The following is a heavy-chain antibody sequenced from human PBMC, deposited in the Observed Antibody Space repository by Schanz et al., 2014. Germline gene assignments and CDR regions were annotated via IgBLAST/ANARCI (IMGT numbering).Heavy chain of an antibody. D-gene: IGHD3-10*01. J-gene: IGHJ3*02. Sequence: EVQLAESGGGLVQPGGSLRLSCGSSGFTFSPYWMHWVRQAPGKGLVWVSRINGDGSNTNYADSVKGRFTISRDNAKNTLYLQMNSLSAEDTAVYYCAKGRFGELSAFDIWGQGTMVTVSS. CDR3: AKGRFGELSAFDI. CDR1: GFTFSPYW. V-gene: IGHV3-74*01. CDR2: INGDGSNT.